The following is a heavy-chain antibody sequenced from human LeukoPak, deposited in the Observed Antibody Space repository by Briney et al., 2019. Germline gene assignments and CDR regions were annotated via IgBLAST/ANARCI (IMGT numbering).Heavy chain of an antibody. CDR2: ISYDGSNR. CDR1: GFTFSNFA. Sequence: GGSLRLSCAASGFTFSNFAMHWVRQAPGKGLEWAAVISYDGSNRYYADSVKGRFTISRDNSKSMVYLQMNSLRPEDTAVYYCARDQGSGWPYYFDYWGQGTLVTVSS. D-gene: IGHD6-19*01. J-gene: IGHJ4*02. CDR3: ARDQGSGWPYYFDY. V-gene: IGHV3-30*04.